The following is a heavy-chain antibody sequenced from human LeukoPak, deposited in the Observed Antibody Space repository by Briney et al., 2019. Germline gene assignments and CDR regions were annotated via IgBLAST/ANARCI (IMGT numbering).Heavy chain of an antibody. J-gene: IGHJ5*02. CDR1: GGSFSGYY. CDR2: INHSGST. CDR3: AGRRFGELFSS. D-gene: IGHD3-10*01. Sequence: SSETLSLTCAVHGGSFSGYYWSWIRQPPGEGLEWIGEINHSGSTNYNPSLKSRATISVDTSKNQFSLKLTSVTAADTAVYYCAGRRFGELFSSWGQGTQVTVSP. V-gene: IGHV4-34*01.